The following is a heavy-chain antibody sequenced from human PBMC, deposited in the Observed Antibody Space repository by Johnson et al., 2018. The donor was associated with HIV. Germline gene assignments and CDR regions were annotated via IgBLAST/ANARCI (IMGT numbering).Heavy chain of an antibody. CDR3: AKVHIAARWSDAFDI. V-gene: IGHV3-30*18. Sequence: QVQLVESGGGVVQPGRSLRLSCVASGFTFRSYGMHWVRQAPGKGLEWVAFVSYDGTNELYEDSVKGRFNVSRDSSKNTRFLQMNSLRAEDTAVYFCAKVHIAARWSDAFDIWGQGTMVTVSS. CDR2: VSYDGTNE. CDR1: GFTFRSYG. D-gene: IGHD6-6*01. J-gene: IGHJ3*02.